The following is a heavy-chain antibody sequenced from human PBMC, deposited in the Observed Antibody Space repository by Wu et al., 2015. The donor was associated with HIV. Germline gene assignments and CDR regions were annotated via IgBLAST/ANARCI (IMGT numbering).Heavy chain of an antibody. D-gene: IGHD6-19*01. J-gene: IGHJ5*02. CDR3: ARGIAVTPMANWFDP. CDR1: GYTFTSYG. Sequence: QVQLVQSGPEVKNPGASVKVSCKAFGYTFTSYGVSWVRQAPGQGLEWMGWISADNINTHYAQKLQGRVTLTTDTSTSTAYMELRSLRSDDTAVYYCARGIAVTPMANWFDPGAREPWSPSP. V-gene: IGHV1-18*01. CDR2: ISADNINT.